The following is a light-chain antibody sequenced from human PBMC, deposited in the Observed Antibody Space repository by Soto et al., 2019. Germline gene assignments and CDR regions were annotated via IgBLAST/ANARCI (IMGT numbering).Light chain of an antibody. CDR2: GAS. CDR3: QQYGSSPLT. CDR1: QSVTSTY. V-gene: IGKV3-20*01. J-gene: IGKJ4*01. Sequence: EIVLTQSPGTLSLSPGERATLSCRASQSVTSTYLAWYQQNPGQAPRLLIYGASNRATGIPARFTGSGSGTNFTLTISRLEPEDFAVYYCQQYGSSPLTFGGGTKVEIK.